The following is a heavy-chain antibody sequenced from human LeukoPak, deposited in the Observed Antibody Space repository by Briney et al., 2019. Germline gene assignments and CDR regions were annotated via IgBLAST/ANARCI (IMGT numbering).Heavy chain of an antibody. Sequence: SETLSLTCAVYGGSFSGYYWSRIRQPPGKGLEWIGEINHSGSTNYNPSLKSRVTISVDTSKNQFSLKPSSVTAADTAVYYCASSVVVVVAATSHFDYWGQGTLVTVSS. J-gene: IGHJ4*02. CDR1: GGSFSGYY. CDR2: INHSGST. V-gene: IGHV4-34*01. D-gene: IGHD2-15*01. CDR3: ASSVVVVVAATSHFDY.